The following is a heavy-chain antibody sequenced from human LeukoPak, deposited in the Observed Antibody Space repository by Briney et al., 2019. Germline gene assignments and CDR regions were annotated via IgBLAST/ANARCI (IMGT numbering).Heavy chain of an antibody. CDR2: ISSTSSYI. Sequence: GGSLRLSCAASGFTFSSFSMNWVRQAPGKGLEWVSSISSTSSYIYYADSVKGRFTISRDKDKNSVYLQMNSLRAEDTAVYYCAREMTEGATFFDYWGQGTLVTVSS. J-gene: IGHJ4*02. CDR3: AREMTEGATFFDY. V-gene: IGHV3-21*01. CDR1: GFTFSSFS. D-gene: IGHD1-26*01.